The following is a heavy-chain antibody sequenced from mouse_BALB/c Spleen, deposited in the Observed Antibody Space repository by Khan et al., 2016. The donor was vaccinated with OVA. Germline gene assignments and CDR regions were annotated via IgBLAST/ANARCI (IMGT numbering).Heavy chain of an antibody. V-gene: IGHV3-2*02. CDR2: ISSSGTT. CDR3: TRDGANCYYAMDY. J-gene: IGHJ4*01. D-gene: IGHD1-1*02. Sequence: EVQLQESGPGLVKPSQSLSLTCTVTGYSITSDYAWNWIRQFPGNKLEWMGYISSSGTTYYNPALKSRIFITRDTSKNQFFLLLNSVTTEDTVSYYCTRDGANCYYAMDYWGQGTSVTVSS. CDR1: GYSITSDYA.